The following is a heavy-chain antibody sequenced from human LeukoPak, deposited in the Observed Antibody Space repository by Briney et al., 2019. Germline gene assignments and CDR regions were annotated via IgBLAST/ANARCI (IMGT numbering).Heavy chain of an antibody. V-gene: IGHV3-23*01. CDR2: ISGSGGST. CDR3: ARGTYYYDSSGYYYFDY. Sequence: GGSLRLSCAASGFTFSSYAMSWVRQAPGKGLEWVSAISGSGGSTYYADSVKGRFTISRDNSKNTLYLQMNSLRAEDTAVYYCARGTYYYDSSGYYYFDYWGQGTLVTVSS. D-gene: IGHD3-22*01. CDR1: GFTFSSYA. J-gene: IGHJ4*02.